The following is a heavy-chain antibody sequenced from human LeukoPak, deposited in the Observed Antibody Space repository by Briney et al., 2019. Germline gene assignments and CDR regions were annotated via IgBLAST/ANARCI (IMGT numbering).Heavy chain of an antibody. CDR3: LEGVEGY. CDR2: VTPLYETS. CDR1: GGTFGKHV. J-gene: IGHJ4*02. Sequence: GASVKVSSKSSGGTFGKHVVSWVRRAPGQGLEWMGKVTPLYETSDYAQKFQGRVTITANTSTTTVYMDLSGLTSEDTAIYYCLEGVEGYWGPGTLVIVSS. D-gene: IGHD3-10*01. V-gene: IGHV1-69*06.